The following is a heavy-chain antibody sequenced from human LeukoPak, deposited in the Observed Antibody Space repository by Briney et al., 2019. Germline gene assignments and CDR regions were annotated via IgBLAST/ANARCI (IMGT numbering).Heavy chain of an antibody. V-gene: IGHV5-51*01. CDR1: GYSFTSYY. CDR3: ARSRSAYYYDSSGYYLDY. D-gene: IGHD3-22*01. CDR2: IYPGDSDT. Sequence: GESLKISCKGSGYSFTSYYIGWVRQMPEKGLEWMGIIYPGDSDTRYSPSFQGQVTISADKSINTAYLQWSSLKASDTAMYYCARSRSAYYYDSSGYYLDYWGQGTLVTVSS. J-gene: IGHJ4*02.